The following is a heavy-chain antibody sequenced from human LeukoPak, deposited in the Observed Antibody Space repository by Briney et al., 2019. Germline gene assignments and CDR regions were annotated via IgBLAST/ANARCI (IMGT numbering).Heavy chain of an antibody. CDR2: IGGTGAGT. V-gene: IGHV3-23*01. Sequence: PGGSLRLSCAASGFFFTRNAMNWVRQAPGKGLEWVSVIGGTGAGTYYADSVKGRFTISRDNSNNTLYLHMNNLRAEDTAIYYCARVGRSVDFVPTIFDPLDSWGQGTMVTVSS. CDR1: GFFFTRNA. CDR3: ARVGRSVDFVPTIFDPLDS. D-gene: IGHD5-12*01. J-gene: IGHJ3*01.